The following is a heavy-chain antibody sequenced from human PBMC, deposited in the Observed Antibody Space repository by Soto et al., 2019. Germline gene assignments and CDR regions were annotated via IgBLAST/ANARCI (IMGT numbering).Heavy chain of an antibody. V-gene: IGHV4-34*01. Sequence: PSETLSLTCAVYGGSFSGYYWSWIRQPPGKGLEWIGEISHSGSTNYNPSLKSRVTISVDTSKNQFSLKLSSVTAADTAVYYCARKRGYSYGWLPWGQGTLVTVS. D-gene: IGHD5-18*01. CDR3: ARKRGYSYGWLP. CDR1: GGSFSGYY. J-gene: IGHJ5*02. CDR2: ISHSGST.